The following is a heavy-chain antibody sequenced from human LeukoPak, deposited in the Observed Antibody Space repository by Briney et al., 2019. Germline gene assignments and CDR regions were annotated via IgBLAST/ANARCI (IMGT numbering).Heavy chain of an antibody. D-gene: IGHD5-18*01. V-gene: IGHV3-53*01. CDR3: ARPSRGYSYGIFDY. Sequence: HAGGSLRLSCAASGFTVSSNYMSWVRQAPGKGLEWVSVIYSGGSTYYADSVKGRFTISRDNAKNSLYLQMNSLRAEDTAVYYCARPSRGYSYGIFDYWGQGTLVTVSS. J-gene: IGHJ4*02. CDR1: GFTVSSNY. CDR2: IYSGGST.